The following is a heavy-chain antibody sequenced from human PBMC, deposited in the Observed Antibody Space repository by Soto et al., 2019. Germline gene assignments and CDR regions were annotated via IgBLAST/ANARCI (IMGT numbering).Heavy chain of an antibody. D-gene: IGHD3-3*01. CDR3: ASGFLEWLNWFDP. J-gene: IGHJ5*02. CDR2: IIPIFGTA. V-gene: IGHV1-69*05. Sequence: SVKVSCKASGGTFSSYAISWVRQAPGQGLEWMGGIIPIFGTANYAQKFQGRVTITRDTSASTAYMELSSLRSEDTAVYYCASGFLEWLNWFDPWGQGTLVTVSS. CDR1: GGTFSSYA.